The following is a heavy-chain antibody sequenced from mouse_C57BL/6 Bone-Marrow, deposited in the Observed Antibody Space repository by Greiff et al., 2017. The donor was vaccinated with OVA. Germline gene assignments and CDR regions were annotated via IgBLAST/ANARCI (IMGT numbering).Heavy chain of an antibody. J-gene: IGHJ2*01. CDR2: IDPETGGT. CDR1: GYTFTDYE. V-gene: IGHV1-15*01. Sequence: VKLMESGAELVRPGASVTLSCKASGYTFTDYEMHWVKQTPVHGLEWIGAIDPETGGTAYNQKFKGKAILTADKSSSTAYMELRSLTSEDSAVYYCTTFDCWGQGTTLTVSS. CDR3: TTFDC.